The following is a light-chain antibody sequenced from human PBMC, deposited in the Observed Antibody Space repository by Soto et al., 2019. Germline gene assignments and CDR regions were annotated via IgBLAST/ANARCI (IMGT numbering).Light chain of an antibody. J-gene: IGKJ1*01. Sequence: IVLTQSPGTLSLSPGERATLSCRVSQSVSTRHLAWYQQKPGQAPRLLMYGAFIRATGIPDRISGSGSGTDFSLTISRLEPEDFAVYYCQQYGSSPWTFGQGTTVEIK. CDR3: QQYGSSPWT. CDR1: QSVSTRH. V-gene: IGKV3-20*01. CDR2: GAF.